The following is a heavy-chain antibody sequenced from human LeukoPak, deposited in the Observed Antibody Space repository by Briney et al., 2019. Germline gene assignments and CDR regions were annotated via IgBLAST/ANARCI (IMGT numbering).Heavy chain of an antibody. CDR1: GFTFSSYG. D-gene: IGHD6-6*01. J-gene: IGHJ4*02. CDR2: IRYDGSNK. V-gene: IGHV3-30*02. Sequence: TGGSLRLSCAASGFTFSSYGMHWVRQAPGKGLEWVAFIRYDGSNKYYADSVKGRFTISRDNSKNTLYLQMNSLRAEDTAVYYCANQPSIAARGGVYWGQGTLVTVSS. CDR3: ANQPSIAARGGVY.